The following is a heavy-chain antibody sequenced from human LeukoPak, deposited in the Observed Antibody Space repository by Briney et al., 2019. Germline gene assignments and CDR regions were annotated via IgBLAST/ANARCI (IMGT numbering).Heavy chain of an antibody. Sequence: GGSLRLSCGASGFTVSSNYMSWVRQAPGKGLKWVSVIYSGGSTYYADSVKGRFTISRDNSKNTLYLQMNSLRAEDTAVYYCARTTPGYSSSWYGPDAFDILGQGTMVTVSS. CDR1: GFTVSSNY. CDR2: IYSGGST. D-gene: IGHD6-13*01. V-gene: IGHV3-53*01. J-gene: IGHJ3*02. CDR3: ARTTPGYSSSWYGPDAFDI.